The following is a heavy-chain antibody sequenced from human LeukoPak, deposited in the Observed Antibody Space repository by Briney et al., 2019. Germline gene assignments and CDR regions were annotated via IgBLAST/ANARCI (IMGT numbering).Heavy chain of an antibody. Sequence: GASVKVSCKASRYTFTDYNMHWVRQAPGQGLEWMGWISPKSGGTNYAQKFQGRVTMTRDTSITTAYMELSRLRSDDTAMYYCTVWFGELTHWGQGTLVTVSS. CDR2: ISPKSGGT. CDR3: TVWFGELTH. V-gene: IGHV1-2*02. CDR1: RYTFTDYN. D-gene: IGHD3-10*01. J-gene: IGHJ4*02.